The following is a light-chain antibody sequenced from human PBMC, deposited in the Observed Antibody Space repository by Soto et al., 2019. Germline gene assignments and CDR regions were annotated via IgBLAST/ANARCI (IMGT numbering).Light chain of an antibody. CDR3: QQYFITPWT. V-gene: IGKV4-1*01. CDR2: WAS. CDR1: QSVLYSSNNKNY. Sequence: DIVLTQSPDSLAVSLGERATINCKSSQSVLYSSNNKNYLAWYQQKPGQSPKLLIYWASTRESGVPDRFSGSGSGTDFTLTISSLQAEDVAVYYCQQYFITPWTLGQGTKVEIK. J-gene: IGKJ1*01.